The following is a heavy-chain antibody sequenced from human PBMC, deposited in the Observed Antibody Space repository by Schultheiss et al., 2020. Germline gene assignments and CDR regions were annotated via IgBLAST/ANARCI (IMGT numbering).Heavy chain of an antibody. V-gene: IGHV4-39*02. CDR3: ARDYYDSSGYLFDY. Sequence: SETLSLTCTVSGGSISSSSYYWGWIRQPPGKGLEWIGSIYYSGSTYYNPSLKSRVTISVDTSKNQFSLKLSSVTAADTAVYYCARDYYDSSGYLFDYWGQGILVTVSS. CDR2: IYYSGST. CDR1: GGSISSSSYY. J-gene: IGHJ4*02. D-gene: IGHD3-22*01.